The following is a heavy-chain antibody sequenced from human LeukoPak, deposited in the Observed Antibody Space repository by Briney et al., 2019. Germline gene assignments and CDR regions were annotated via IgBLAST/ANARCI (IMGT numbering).Heavy chain of an antibody. J-gene: IGHJ5*02. V-gene: IGHV3-11*01. Sequence: GGSLRLSCVASGFSFSDSVMSWVRQAPGKGLEWVSDISGDAGVTYYADSVKGRFTISRDNAKNSLYLQMNSLRAEDTAVYYCARDERSWFDPWGQGTLVTVSS. CDR1: GFSFSDSV. CDR3: ARDERSWFDP. CDR2: ISGDAGVT.